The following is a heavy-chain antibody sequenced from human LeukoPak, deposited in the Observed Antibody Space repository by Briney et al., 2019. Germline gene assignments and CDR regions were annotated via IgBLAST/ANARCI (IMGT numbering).Heavy chain of an antibody. D-gene: IGHD6-13*01. CDR3: ARGFTYSSSWYVY. CDR2: ISSSGSTI. CDR1: GFTFSSYE. Sequence: GGSLRLSYAASGFTFSSYEMNWVRQAPGKGLEWVSYISSSGSTIYYADSVKGRFTISRDNAKNSLYLQMNSLRAEDTAVYYCARGFTYSSSWYVYWGQGTLVTVSS. V-gene: IGHV3-48*03. J-gene: IGHJ4*02.